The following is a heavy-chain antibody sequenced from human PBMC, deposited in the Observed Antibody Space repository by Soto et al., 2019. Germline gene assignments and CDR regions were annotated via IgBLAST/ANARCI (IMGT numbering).Heavy chain of an antibody. CDR3: ARGPLVVLNYFPS. Sequence: QVQLVQSGPEVKKPGSSVKVSCKASGGTFRNYPINCVRQAPGQGLEWMGSIFPLTDIPDYAQNFQARLTISAARATSTAYMELNSLTSDDTAMYFCARGPLVVLNYFPSWGQGTLVTVSS. V-gene: IGHV1-69*02. J-gene: IGHJ4*02. CDR2: IFPLTDIP. CDR1: GGTFRNYP.